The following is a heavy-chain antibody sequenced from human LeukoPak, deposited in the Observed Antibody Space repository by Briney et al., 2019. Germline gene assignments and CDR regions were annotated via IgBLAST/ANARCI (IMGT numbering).Heavy chain of an antibody. J-gene: IGHJ5*02. D-gene: IGHD3-22*01. V-gene: IGHV3-30*04. CDR1: GFTFSSYA. Sequence: GGSLRLSCAASGFTFSSYAMHWVRQAPGKGLEWVAVISYDGSNKYYADSVKGRFTISRDNSKNTLYLQMNSLRAEDTAVYYCARGRAYYYDSSGYHNWFDPWGQGTLVTVSS. CDR2: ISYDGSNK. CDR3: ARGRAYYYDSSGYHNWFDP.